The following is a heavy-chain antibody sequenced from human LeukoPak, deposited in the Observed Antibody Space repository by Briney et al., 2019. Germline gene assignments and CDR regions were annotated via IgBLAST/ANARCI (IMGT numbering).Heavy chain of an antibody. J-gene: IGHJ4*02. CDR3: ARDRYYYDTSGYYTHFDY. D-gene: IGHD3-22*01. Sequence: ASVKVSCKASGHTFTSYGISWVRQAPGQGLEWVGWISAYNGNTNYAQKFQGRVTMTTDTSTSTAYMELRSLRSDDTAVYYCARDRYYYDTSGYYTHFDYWGQGTLVTVSS. CDR1: GHTFTSYG. CDR2: ISAYNGNT. V-gene: IGHV1-18*01.